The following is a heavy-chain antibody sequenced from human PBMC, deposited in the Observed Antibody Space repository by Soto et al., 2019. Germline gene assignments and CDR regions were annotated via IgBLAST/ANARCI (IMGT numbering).Heavy chain of an antibody. J-gene: IGHJ6*02. CDR3: AREVDSGYDPKTYYYYGMDV. Sequence: GGSLRLSCAASGFTFSSYAMHWVRQAPGKGLERVAVISYDGSNKYYADSVKGRFTISRDNSKNTLYLQMNSLRAEDTAVYYCAREVDSGYDPKTYYYYGMDVWGQGTTVTVSS. CDR2: ISYDGSNK. CDR1: GFTFSSYA. V-gene: IGHV3-30-3*01. D-gene: IGHD5-12*01.